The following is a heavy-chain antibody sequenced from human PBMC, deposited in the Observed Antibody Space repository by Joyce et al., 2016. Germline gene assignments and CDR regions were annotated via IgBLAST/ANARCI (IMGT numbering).Heavy chain of an antibody. CDR1: GFSVSSTY. J-gene: IGHJ4*02. Sequence: EVQLVESGGGLVQPGGSLRLSCAASGFSVSSTYMNWVRQAPGKGLELVSLIYSDGNKYYGDSVKGRFTISRHNSRNTLYLQMDSLRPEDTAVYYCAQSGYYDSSFDYWGQGTLVTVSS. D-gene: IGHD3-22*01. CDR2: IYSDGNK. CDR3: AQSGYYDSSFDY. V-gene: IGHV3-53*04.